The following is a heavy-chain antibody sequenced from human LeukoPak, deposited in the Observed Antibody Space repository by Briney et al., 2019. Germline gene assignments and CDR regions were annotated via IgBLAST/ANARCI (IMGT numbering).Heavy chain of an antibody. CDR2: IYTSGST. CDR1: GNSIRSYY. D-gene: IGHD3-22*01. CDR3: ASTTYYYDSSGYYFLDY. V-gene: IGHV4-4*07. J-gene: IGHJ4*02. Sequence: SETLSLTCTVSGNSIRSYYWSWIRQPAGKGLEWIGRIYTSGSTNHNPSLQNRVTMSVDTSKNQFSLKLSSVTAADTAVYYCASTTYYYDSSGYYFLDYWGQGTLVTVSS.